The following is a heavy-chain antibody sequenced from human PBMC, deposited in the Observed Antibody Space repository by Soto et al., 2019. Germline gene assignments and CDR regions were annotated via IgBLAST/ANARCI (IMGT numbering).Heavy chain of an antibody. CDR1: GFTINNAW. D-gene: IGHD3-22*01. Sequence: GGSLRLSCAASGFTINNAWMSWVRQAPGKGLEWVGRIKSKGNGGTADYAAPVKGRFTISRDDSKNMLYLQMNSLKTEDTAVYYCTTDIHYYDSSGSPPDDYWGQGTLVTVSS. CDR3: TTDIHYYDSSGSPPDDY. V-gene: IGHV3-15*01. CDR2: IKSKGNGGTA. J-gene: IGHJ4*02.